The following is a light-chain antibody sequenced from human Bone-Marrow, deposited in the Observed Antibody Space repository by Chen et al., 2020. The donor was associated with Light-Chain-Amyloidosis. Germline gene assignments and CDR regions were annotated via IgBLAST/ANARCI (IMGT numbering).Light chain of an antibody. CDR2: DDS. CDR3: QVWDRSSDRPM. CDR1: NIGSTS. Sequence: YVLTQPSSVSVAPGLTATMACGGNNIGSTSVHWYQQTPGQAPRLVVYDDSDRPSGIPERLSGSNSGNTATLTISRVGAGDEADYYGQVWDRSSDRPMFGGGTKLTVL. V-gene: IGLV3-21*02. J-gene: IGLJ3*02.